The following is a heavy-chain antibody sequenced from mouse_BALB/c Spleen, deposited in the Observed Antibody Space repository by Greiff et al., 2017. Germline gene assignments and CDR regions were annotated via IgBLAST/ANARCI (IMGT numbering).Heavy chain of an antibody. CDR3: ARSRTGYFDY. V-gene: IGHV3-8*02. CDR2: ISYSGST. J-gene: IGHJ2*01. D-gene: IGHD4-1*01. Sequence: EVQLVQSGPGLVKPSQTLSLTCSVTGYSITSGCWNWVRKFPGKRLEYMGYISYSGSTYYNPSLISRISITPDTSKNQYYLQLNTVTTEDTATYYSARSRTGYFDYWGQGTTLTVSS. CDR1: GYSITSGC.